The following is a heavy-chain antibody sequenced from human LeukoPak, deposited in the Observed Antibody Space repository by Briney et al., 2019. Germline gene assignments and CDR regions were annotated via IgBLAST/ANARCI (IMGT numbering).Heavy chain of an antibody. J-gene: IGHJ4*02. V-gene: IGHV4-34*01. CDR3: ARGRRYYYGSGPFDY. Sequence: SETLSLTCAVYGGSFSGYYWSWIRQPPGKGLDWIGEINHSGSTNYNPSLKSRVTISVDTSKNQFSLKLSSVTAADTAVYYCARGRRYYYGSGPFDYWGQGTLVTVSS. CDR2: INHSGST. D-gene: IGHD3-10*01. CDR1: GGSFSGYY.